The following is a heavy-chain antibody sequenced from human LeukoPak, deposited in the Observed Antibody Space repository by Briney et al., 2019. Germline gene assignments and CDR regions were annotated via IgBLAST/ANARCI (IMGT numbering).Heavy chain of an antibody. CDR1: GFTFSTFV. CDR2: KD. Sequence: GSLRLSCVASGFTFSTFVMHWVRQVPGKGLEWVAVKDYCADSVKGRFTASKDNSKSTLYLQMNSLRAEDTAIYYCAKDLCSDTSCSSRGIDYWGQGTLVTVSS. D-gene: IGHD2-2*01. V-gene: IGHV3-30*18. CDR3: AKDLCSDTSCSSRGIDY. J-gene: IGHJ4*02.